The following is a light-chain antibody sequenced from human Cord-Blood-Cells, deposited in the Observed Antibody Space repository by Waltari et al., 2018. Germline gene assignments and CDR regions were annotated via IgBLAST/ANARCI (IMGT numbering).Light chain of an antibody. Sequence: SALTQPASVSGSPGQSITISCTGTSSDVGSYNLVSWYQQHPGKAPKRMIYEGSKRPSGVSNRFSGSKSGNTTSLTISGLQAEDEADYYCCSYAGSSNWVFGGGTTLTVL. J-gene: IGLJ3*02. CDR2: EGS. CDR3: CSYAGSSNWV. CDR1: SSDVGSYNL. V-gene: IGLV2-23*01.